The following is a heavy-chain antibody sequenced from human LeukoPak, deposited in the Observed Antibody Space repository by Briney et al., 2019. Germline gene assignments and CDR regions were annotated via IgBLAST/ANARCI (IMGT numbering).Heavy chain of an antibody. V-gene: IGHV1-24*01. D-gene: IGHD1-26*01. CDR3: ATDIRYSGSYFPDY. Sequence: ASVKVSCKVSGYTLTELSMHWVRQAPGKGLEWMGGFDPEDGETIYAQKFQGRVTMTEDTSTDTAYMELSSLRSEDTAVYYCATDIRYSGSYFPDYWGQGTLVTGSS. J-gene: IGHJ4*02. CDR1: GYTLTELS. CDR2: FDPEDGET.